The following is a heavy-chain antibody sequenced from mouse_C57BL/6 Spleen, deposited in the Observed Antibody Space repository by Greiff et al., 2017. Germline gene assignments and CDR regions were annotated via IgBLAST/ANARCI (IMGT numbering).Heavy chain of an antibody. CDR1: GFSLTSYG. J-gene: IGHJ4*01. V-gene: IGHV2-6-1*01. CDR2: IWSDGST. Sequence: VQLQESGPGLVAPSQSLSITCTVSGFSLTSYGVHWVRQPPGKGLEWLVVIWSDGSTTYNSALKSRLSISKDKSKSQVFLKMNSLQTDDTAMYYCARHDGYDVGYAMDYWGQGTSVTVSS. CDR3: ARHDGYDVGYAMDY. D-gene: IGHD2-2*01.